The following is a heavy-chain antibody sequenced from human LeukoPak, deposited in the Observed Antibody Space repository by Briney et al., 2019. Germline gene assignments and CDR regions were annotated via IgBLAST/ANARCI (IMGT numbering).Heavy chain of an antibody. Sequence: ASVKVSCKASGYTFTSYGISWVRQAPGQGLEWMGWISAYNGNTNYAQKLQGRVTMTTDTSTSTAYMELRSLRSEDTAVYYCARTLEALWFGEFDYWGQGTLVTVSS. CDR2: ISAYNGNT. V-gene: IGHV1-18*04. J-gene: IGHJ4*02. CDR1: GYTFTSYG. CDR3: ARTLEALWFGEFDY. D-gene: IGHD3-10*01.